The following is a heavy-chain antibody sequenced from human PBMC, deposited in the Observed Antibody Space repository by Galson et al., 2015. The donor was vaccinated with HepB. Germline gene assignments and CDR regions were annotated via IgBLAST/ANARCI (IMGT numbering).Heavy chain of an antibody. J-gene: IGHJ4*02. CDR1: GGTFSSYT. CDR3: ARLQSFDY. D-gene: IGHD4-11*01. V-gene: IGHV1-69*02. CDR2: IIPILGIA. Sequence: SVKVSCKASGGTFSSYTISWVRQAPAQGLEWMGRIIPILGIANYAQKFQGRVTITADESTSTAYMELSSLRSEATAVYYCARLQSFDYWGQGTLVTVSS.